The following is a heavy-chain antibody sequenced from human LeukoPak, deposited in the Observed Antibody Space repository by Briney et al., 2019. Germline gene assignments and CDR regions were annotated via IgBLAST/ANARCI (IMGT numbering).Heavy chain of an antibody. CDR2: INPNGGST. D-gene: IGHD6-13*01. CDR3: ARASGKVRIAPADYYYMDV. V-gene: IGHV1-46*01. CDR1: GYIFTNSY. Sequence: GASVKVSCKASGYIFTNSYIHWVRQAPGQGLEWMGIINPNGGSTTYAQKFQGRVTMTRDMSTSTVYMELSSLRSEDTAVYYCARASGKVRIAPADYYYMDVWGKGTTVTVSS. J-gene: IGHJ6*03.